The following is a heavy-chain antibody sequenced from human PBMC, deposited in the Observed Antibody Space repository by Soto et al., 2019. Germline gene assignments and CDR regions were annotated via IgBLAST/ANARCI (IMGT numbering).Heavy chain of an antibody. Sequence: QVPLVQSGAEVKKPGASVKVSCKASGYTFTSYGISWVRQAPGQGLEWMGWISAYNGNTNYAQKLQGRVTMTTDTSTSTAYMELRSLTSDDTAVYYCAREGIDIVGVVAAAYGAFYIWGQGTMVTVSS. CDR1: GYTFTSYG. D-gene: IGHD2-15*01. CDR3: AREGIDIVGVVAAAYGAFYI. V-gene: IGHV1-18*01. CDR2: ISAYNGNT. J-gene: IGHJ3*02.